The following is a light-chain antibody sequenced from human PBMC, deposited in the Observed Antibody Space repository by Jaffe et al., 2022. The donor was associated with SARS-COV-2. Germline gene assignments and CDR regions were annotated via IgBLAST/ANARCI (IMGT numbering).Light chain of an antibody. J-gene: IGLJ2*01. CDR2: KDS. CDR1: TLPKQY. CDR3: QSADSSNTVV. V-gene: IGLV3-25*03. Sequence: SYELTQPPSVSVSPGQTARITCSGDTLPKQYAYWYQQKPGQAPLLVIYKDSERPSGIPERFSGSSSGTTVTLTISGVQAEDEADFYCQSADSSNTVVFGGGTKLTVL.